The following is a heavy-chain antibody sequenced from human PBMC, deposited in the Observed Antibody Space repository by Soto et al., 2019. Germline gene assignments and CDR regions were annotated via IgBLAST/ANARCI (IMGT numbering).Heavy chain of an antibody. CDR1: GGTFTSHT. CDR3: ARALSWSGDDCYFDL. Sequence: QVQLVQSGAEVQKPGSSVKVSCRASGGTFTSHTINWVRQAPGQGLEWMGRINPLLGATNYAPKFQGRITITADKSTNTGYMELSSLRSDDTAVFFCARALSWSGDDCYFDLWGRGTLVIVSS. J-gene: IGHJ2*01. D-gene: IGHD5-12*01. CDR2: INPLLGAT. V-gene: IGHV1-69*08.